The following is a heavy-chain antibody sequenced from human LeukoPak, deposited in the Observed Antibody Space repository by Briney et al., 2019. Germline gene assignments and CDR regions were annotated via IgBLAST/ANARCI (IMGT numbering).Heavy chain of an antibody. CDR2: ISGTGGST. CDR3: ATLDYGEELFDI. J-gene: IGHJ3*02. D-gene: IGHD4-17*01. Sequence: HPGGSLRLSCAASGFTFSTYAMTWVRQAPGKGLEWVSLISGTGGSTYYADSVKGRFTISRDNSKNTLYLQMNSLRAEDTAVYYCATLDYGEELFDIWGQGTMVTVSS. CDR1: GFTFSTYA. V-gene: IGHV3-23*01.